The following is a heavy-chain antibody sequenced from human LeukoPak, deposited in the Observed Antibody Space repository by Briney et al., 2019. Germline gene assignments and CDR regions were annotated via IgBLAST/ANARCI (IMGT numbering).Heavy chain of an antibody. Sequence: GGSLRLSCAASEFTFRTYPMHWVRQAPGKGLEWVAVISYDGTNKFYADSVRGRFTISRDNSNNTLYLPMNSLRAEDTAVYYCARDRCSSTSCYAFDPWGQGTLVTVSS. V-gene: IGHV3-30-3*01. D-gene: IGHD2-2*01. CDR3: ARDRCSSTSCYAFDP. CDR2: ISYDGTNK. CDR1: EFTFRTYP. J-gene: IGHJ5*02.